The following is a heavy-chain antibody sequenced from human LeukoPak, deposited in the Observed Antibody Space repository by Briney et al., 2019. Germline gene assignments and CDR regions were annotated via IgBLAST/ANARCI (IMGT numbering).Heavy chain of an antibody. Sequence: PSQTLSLTCTVSGGSISSGDYYWSWIRRPPGKGLEWIGYIYYSGSTYYNPSLKSRVTISVDTSKNQFSLKLSSVTAADTAVYYCAGHQWMYNWFDPWGQGTLVTVSS. J-gene: IGHJ5*02. CDR3: AGHQWMYNWFDP. CDR1: GGSISSGDYY. V-gene: IGHV4-30-4*08. CDR2: IYYSGST. D-gene: IGHD5-12*01.